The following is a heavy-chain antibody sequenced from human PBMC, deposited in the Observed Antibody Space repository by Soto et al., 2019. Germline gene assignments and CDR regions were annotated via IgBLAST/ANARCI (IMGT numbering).Heavy chain of an antibody. CDR3: ARGGIAAAGSPPVDP. Sequence: QVQLVESGGGVVQPGRSLRLSCAASGFTFSSYGMHWVRQAPGKGLEWVAVIWYDGSNKYYADSVKGRFTISRDNSKNTLYLQTNSLRAEDTAVYYCARGGIAAAGSPPVDPWGQGTLVTVSS. V-gene: IGHV3-33*01. D-gene: IGHD6-13*01. J-gene: IGHJ5*02. CDR2: IWYDGSNK. CDR1: GFTFSSYG.